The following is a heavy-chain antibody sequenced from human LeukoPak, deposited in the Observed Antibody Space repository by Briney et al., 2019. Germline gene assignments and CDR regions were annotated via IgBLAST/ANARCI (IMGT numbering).Heavy chain of an antibody. CDR3: ARPLFCAFDTCCYWLDP. CDR1: GYTFTKYL. CDR2: INPYGDAT. D-gene: IGHD2-2*01. J-gene: IGHJ5*02. V-gene: IGHV1-46*01. Sequence: ASVKVSCKTSGYTFTKYLFHWVRPAPGQGLDWVGTINPYGDATHYAPRLQGMLTLPQTTSTNTVYMEWSGLTPDDAVVYYWARPLFCAFDTCCYWLDPWGPGTLVSVSS.